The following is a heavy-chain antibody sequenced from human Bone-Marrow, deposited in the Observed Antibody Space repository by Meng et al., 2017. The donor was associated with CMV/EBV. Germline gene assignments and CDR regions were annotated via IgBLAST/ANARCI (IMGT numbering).Heavy chain of an antibody. Sequence: ASVKVSCKASGYTFTGYYMHWVRQAPGQGLEWMGWINPNSGGTNYAQKFQGRVTMTRDTSISPAYMELSRLRSDDTAVYYCARTDYYDSSGYSFCGYWGQGTLVTVSS. V-gene: IGHV1-2*02. J-gene: IGHJ4*02. D-gene: IGHD3-22*01. CDR2: INPNSGGT. CDR1: GYTFTGYY. CDR3: ARTDYYDSSGYSFCGY.